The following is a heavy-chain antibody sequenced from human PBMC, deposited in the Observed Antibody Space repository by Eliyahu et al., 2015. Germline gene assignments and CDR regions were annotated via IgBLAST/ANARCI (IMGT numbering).Heavy chain of an antibody. Sequence: EVQLLESGGGLVQPGGSLRLSCAASGFTFDNYAMAWVRQAPGKGLEWVSIVSRSGDTRYYADSVRGRFTISRDNSKNTLYLQMSGLRVEDTAIYYCANSAAVAGTTSFEYWGQGTLVTVSS. D-gene: IGHD6-19*01. CDR2: VSRSGDTR. CDR3: ANSAAVAGTTSFEY. J-gene: IGHJ4*02. CDR1: GFTFDNYA. V-gene: IGHV3-23*01.